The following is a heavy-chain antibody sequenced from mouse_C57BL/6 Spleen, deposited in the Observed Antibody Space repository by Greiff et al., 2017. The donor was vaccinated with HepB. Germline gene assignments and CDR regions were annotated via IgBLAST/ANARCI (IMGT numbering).Heavy chain of an antibody. V-gene: IGHV1-50*01. CDR1: GYTFTSYW. J-gene: IGHJ4*01. CDR2: IDPSDSYT. CDR3: ARGDSSGYVKYAMDY. D-gene: IGHD3-2*02. Sequence: QVQLQQSGAELVKPGASVKLSCKASGYTFTSYWMQWVKQRPGQGLEWIGEIDPSDSYTNYNQKFKGKATLTVDTSSSTAYMQLSSLTSEDSAAYDCARGDSSGYVKYAMDYWGQGTSVTVSS.